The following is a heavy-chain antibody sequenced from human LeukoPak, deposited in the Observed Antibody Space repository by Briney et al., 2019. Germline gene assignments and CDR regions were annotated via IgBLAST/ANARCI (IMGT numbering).Heavy chain of an antibody. D-gene: IGHD6-19*01. Sequence: GSLRLSCAASGLTFNTYWMNWVRQAPGKGPEWVANIKKDGGETKYVASVKGRFTISRDNAKNSVYLEMNSLRVEDTAVYYCVGGVGWLSDYWGHGTLVTVSS. CDR1: GLTFNTYW. J-gene: IGHJ4*01. V-gene: IGHV3-7*04. CDR2: IKKDGGET. CDR3: VGGVGWLSDY.